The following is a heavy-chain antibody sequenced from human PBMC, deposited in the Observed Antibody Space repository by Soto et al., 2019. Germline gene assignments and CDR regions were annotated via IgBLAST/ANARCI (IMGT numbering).Heavy chain of an antibody. J-gene: IGHJ5*02. D-gene: IGHD3-10*01. V-gene: IGHV3-74*01. Sequence: EVQLVESGGGLVQPGGSLSLSCAASGFTFSTYWMHWVRQAPEKGLVWVSRINGDASITNYADSVKGRFTISRDNAKNTLYLQMNSLRAEDTAVYYCARGGLKSYWFDPWGQGTLVTVSS. CDR1: GFTFSTYW. CDR3: ARGGLKSYWFDP. CDR2: INGDASIT.